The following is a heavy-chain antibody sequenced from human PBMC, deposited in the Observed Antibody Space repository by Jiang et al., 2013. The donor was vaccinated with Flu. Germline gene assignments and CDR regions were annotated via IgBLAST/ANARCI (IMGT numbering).Heavy chain of an antibody. V-gene: IGHV3-23*01. J-gene: IGHJ6*02. CDR1: GFTFSSYA. D-gene: IGHD3-3*01. Sequence: SGGGLVQPGGSLRLSCAASGFTFSSYAMSWVRQAPGKGLEWVSAISGSGGSTYYADSVKGRFTISRDNSKNTLYLQMNSLRAEDTAVYYCAKGLEWSGYYKGGGYYYYYGMDVWGQGP. CDR3: AKGLEWSGYYKGGGYYYYYGMDV. CDR2: ISGSGGST.